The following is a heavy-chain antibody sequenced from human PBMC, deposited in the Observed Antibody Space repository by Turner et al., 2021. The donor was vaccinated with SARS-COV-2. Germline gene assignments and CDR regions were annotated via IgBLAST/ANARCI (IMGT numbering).Heavy chain of an antibody. V-gene: IGHV3-23*01. J-gene: IGHJ4*02. CDR2: IVGSGYST. CDR3: AKDQVSGDGYVVFDY. D-gene: IGHD5-12*01. Sequence: EVPLLESGGDLVQPGGYLRISCVASGFTFSLYTMNWVRQAPGKCLEWVSTIVGSGYSTYYADSVKGRFTISRDNSKNTFYLQMNILRDEDTALYYCAKDQVSGDGYVVFDYWGQGTQVTVSS. CDR1: GFTFSLYT.